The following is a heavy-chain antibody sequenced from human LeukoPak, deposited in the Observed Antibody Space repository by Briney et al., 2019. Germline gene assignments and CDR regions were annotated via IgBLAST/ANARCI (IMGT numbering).Heavy chain of an antibody. J-gene: IGHJ4*02. V-gene: IGHV1-46*01. Sequence: ASVKVSCKASGYTFTNYYMHWVRQAPGQGLEWMGIINPSGGSTSYAQKFQGRVTMTRDTSTSTVYMELSSLRSEDTAVYYCARDQNPYYDSSGYLDYWGQGTLVTVSS. CDR3: ARDQNPYYDSSGYLDY. CDR1: GYTFTNYY. D-gene: IGHD3-22*01. CDR2: INPSGGST.